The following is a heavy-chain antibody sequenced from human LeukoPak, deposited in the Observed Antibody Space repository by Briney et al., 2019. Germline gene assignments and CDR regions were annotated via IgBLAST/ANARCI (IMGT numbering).Heavy chain of an antibody. CDR3: ARDLNYDSSGYYPLDDAFDI. Sequence: ASVKVSCKASGYTFTSYYMHWVRQAPGQGLEWMGIINPSGGSTSYAQKFQGRVTMTRDMSTSTVYMELSSLRSEDAAVYYCARDLNYDSSGYYPLDDAFDIWGQGTMVTVSS. CDR1: GYTFTSYY. V-gene: IGHV1-46*01. D-gene: IGHD3-22*01. J-gene: IGHJ3*02. CDR2: INPSGGST.